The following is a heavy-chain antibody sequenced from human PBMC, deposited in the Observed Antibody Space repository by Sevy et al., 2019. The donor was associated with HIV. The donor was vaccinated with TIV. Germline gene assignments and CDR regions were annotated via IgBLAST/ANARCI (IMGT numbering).Heavy chain of an antibody. D-gene: IGHD2-8*02. CDR1: GDSISSGGNY. CDR2: VYLTGTP. Sequence: QSQTLSLTRTVSGDSISSGGNYWSWIRQPAGKGLEWIGRVYLTGTPYYNPSLKSRVTISVHTSTNQFSLKLTSVTAADTAVYYCARVRYRTGGGCPYYFDSWGQGILVTVSS. CDR3: ARVRYRTGGGCPYYFDS. J-gene: IGHJ4*02. V-gene: IGHV4-61*02.